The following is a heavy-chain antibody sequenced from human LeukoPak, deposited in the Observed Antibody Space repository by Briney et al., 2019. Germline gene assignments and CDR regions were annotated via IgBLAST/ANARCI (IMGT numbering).Heavy chain of an antibody. CDR1: GFTFSSYW. D-gene: IGHD5-18*01. CDR3: ARELPYSYGYIPFGRGSYYFDY. CDR2: IKQDGSEK. Sequence: PGGSLRLSCAASGFTFSSYWMGWVRQAPGKGLEWVANIKQDGSEKYYVDSVKGRFTISRDNAKNSLYLQMNSLRAEDTAVYYCARELPYSYGYIPFGRGSYYFDYWGQGTLVTVSS. J-gene: IGHJ4*02. V-gene: IGHV3-7*01.